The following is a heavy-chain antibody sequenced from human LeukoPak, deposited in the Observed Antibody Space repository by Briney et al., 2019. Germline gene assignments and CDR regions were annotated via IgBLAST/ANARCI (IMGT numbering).Heavy chain of an antibody. D-gene: IGHD2/OR15-2a*01. J-gene: IGHJ4*02. CDR3: ARDKFLGYFDY. CDR2: IYSGGST. V-gene: IGHV3-66*01. Sequence: GGSLRLSCAASEFTVSTNYMNWVRQAPGKGLEWVSAIYSGGSTYYADSVKGRFTISRDTSKNTLYLQMNSLRAEDTAVYYSARDKFLGYFDYSGQGTLVTVSS. CDR1: EFTVSTNY.